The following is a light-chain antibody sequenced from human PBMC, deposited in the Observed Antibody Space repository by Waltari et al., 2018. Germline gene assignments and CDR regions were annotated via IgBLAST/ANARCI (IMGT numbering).Light chain of an antibody. CDR3: QQSYSTLALT. Sequence: DIQMTQSPSSLSASVGDRVTITCRASQSISSYLNWYQQKPGKAPKLLIYAASSLQSGVPSRFSGSGSGTDFTLTISSLQPEDFATYYCQQSYSTLALTFGGGT. V-gene: IGKV1-39*01. CDR1: QSISSY. CDR2: AAS. J-gene: IGKJ4*01.